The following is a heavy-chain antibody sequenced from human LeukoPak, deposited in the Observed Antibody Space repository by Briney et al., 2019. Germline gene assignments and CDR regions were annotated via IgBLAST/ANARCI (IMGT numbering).Heavy chain of an antibody. D-gene: IGHD3-10*01. CDR3: ARGPRGMFRHFDI. J-gene: IGHJ3*02. CDR1: GYSLTELS. V-gene: IGHV1-24*01. CDR2: FYPEDGET. Sequence: ASVKVSCKASGYSLTELSMHWVPQAPGKGLEWMGGFYPEDGETIYAQKFQGRVTMDEDTSTDTAYMELSCLRTEDTAVYYCARGPRGMFRHFDISGEGAMVTVSS.